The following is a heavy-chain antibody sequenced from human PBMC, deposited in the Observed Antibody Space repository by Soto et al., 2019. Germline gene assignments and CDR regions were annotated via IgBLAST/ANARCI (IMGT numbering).Heavy chain of an antibody. D-gene: IGHD2-15*01. CDR3: AHRRGERVVVAATPYYFDY. CDR1: GFSLSTSGVG. V-gene: IGHV2-5*02. Sequence: SGPTLVNPTQTLTLTCTFSGFSLSTSGVGVGWIRQPPGKALEWLALIYWDDDKRYSPSLKSRLTITRDTSKNQVVLTMTNMDPVDTATYYCAHRRGERVVVAATPYYFDYWGQGALVTVSS. CDR2: IYWDDDK. J-gene: IGHJ4*02.